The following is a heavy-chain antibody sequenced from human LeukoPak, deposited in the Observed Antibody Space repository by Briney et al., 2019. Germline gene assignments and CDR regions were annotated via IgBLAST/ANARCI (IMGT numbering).Heavy chain of an antibody. J-gene: IGHJ4*02. V-gene: IGHV1-2*02. CDR3: ATLLAIAVAGSNDY. CDR1: GYTFTGYY. D-gene: IGHD6-19*01. CDR2: INPNSGGT. Sequence: ASVKVSCKASGYTFTGYYMHWVRQAPGQGLEWMGWINPNSGGTNYAQKFQGRVTMTRDTSISTAYMELSRLRSDDTAVYYCATLLAIAVAGSNDYWGQGTLVTVSS.